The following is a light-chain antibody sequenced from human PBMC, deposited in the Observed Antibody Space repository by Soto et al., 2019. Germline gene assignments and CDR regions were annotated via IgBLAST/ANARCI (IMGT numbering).Light chain of an antibody. CDR3: QQDYNLPPT. J-gene: IGKJ1*01. CDR2: GAS. Sequence: LVLTQSPGTLSLSPGERATLSCRASQSVSSFLAWFQQKPGQAPRLLIYGASTRATSIPARFSGSGSGTDFTLTISSLQPEDFAVYYCQQDYNLPPTFGQGTKVDIK. V-gene: IGKV3D-7*01. CDR1: QSVSSF.